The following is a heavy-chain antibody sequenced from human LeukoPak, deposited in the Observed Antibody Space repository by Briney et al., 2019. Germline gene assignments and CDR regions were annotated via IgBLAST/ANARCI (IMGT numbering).Heavy chain of an antibody. Sequence: GGSLRLSCAASGFTFSSYGMHWVRQAPGKGLEWVAVISYDGSNKYYADSVKGRFTISRDNSKNTLCLQMNSLRAGDTAVYYCAKDRIAATYYFHYWGQGTLVTVSS. CDR3: AKDRIAATYYFHY. D-gene: IGHD6-13*01. V-gene: IGHV3-30*18. CDR1: GFTFSSYG. CDR2: ISYDGSNK. J-gene: IGHJ4*02.